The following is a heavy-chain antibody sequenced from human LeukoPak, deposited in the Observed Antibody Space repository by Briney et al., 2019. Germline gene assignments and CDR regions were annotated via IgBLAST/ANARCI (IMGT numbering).Heavy chain of an antibody. V-gene: IGHV3-66*04. CDR1: GFAVSSNY. D-gene: IGHD3-16*01. CDR2: INGGEHT. J-gene: IGHJ4*02. CDR3: ARQTGGFDY. Sequence: PGGSLRLSCAASGFAVSSNYMSWVRQAPGKGLEWVSLINGGEHTYYADSAKGRFTISSDNSKNTLYLHMNSLRAEDTAVYYCARQTGGFDYWGQGTLVTVSS.